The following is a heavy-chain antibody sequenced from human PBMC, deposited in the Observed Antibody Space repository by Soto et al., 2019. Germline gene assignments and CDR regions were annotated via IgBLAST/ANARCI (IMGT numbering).Heavy chain of an antibody. J-gene: IGHJ4*02. Sequence: EVQLLESGGGLVQPGGSLRLSCAASGFTFSSYAMSWVRQAPGKGLEWVSAISGSGGSTYYADSVKGRFTISRDNSKNTLYLQMNSLRAENTAVYYCAKDRGYSYGYDYWGQGTLVTVSS. CDR3: AKDRGYSYGYDY. D-gene: IGHD5-18*01. CDR2: ISGSGGST. CDR1: GFTFSSYA. V-gene: IGHV3-23*01.